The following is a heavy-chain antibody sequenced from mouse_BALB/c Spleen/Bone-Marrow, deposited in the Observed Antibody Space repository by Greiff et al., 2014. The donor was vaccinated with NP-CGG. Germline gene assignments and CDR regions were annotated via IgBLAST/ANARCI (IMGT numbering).Heavy chain of an antibody. V-gene: IGHV5-6-4*01. Sequence: EVMLVESGGGLVKPGGSLKLSCAASGFTFSSYTMSWVRQTPEKRLEWVATISSGGSYTYYPNSVKGRFTISRDNAKNTLYLQMSSLKSEDTAMYYCTGQLGRFNYFDYWGQGTTLTVSS. J-gene: IGHJ2*01. CDR2: ISSGGSYT. CDR1: GFTFSSYT. CDR3: TGQLGRFNYFDY. D-gene: IGHD4-1*02.